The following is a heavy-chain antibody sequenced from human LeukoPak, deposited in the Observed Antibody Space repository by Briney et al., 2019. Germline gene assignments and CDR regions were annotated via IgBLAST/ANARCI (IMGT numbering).Heavy chain of an antibody. CDR1: GGSFSGYY. V-gene: IGHV4-34*01. Sequence: SETLSLTCAGYGGSFSGYYWSWIRQPPGKGLEWIGEINHSGSTNYNPSLKSRVTISVDTSKNQFSLKLSSVTAADTAVYYCARGRQWLVNWGQGTLVTVSS. J-gene: IGHJ4*02. D-gene: IGHD6-19*01. CDR2: INHSGST. CDR3: ARGRQWLVN.